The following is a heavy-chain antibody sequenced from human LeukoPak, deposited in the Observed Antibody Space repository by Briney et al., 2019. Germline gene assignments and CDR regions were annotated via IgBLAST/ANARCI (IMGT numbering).Heavy chain of an antibody. CDR2: INHSGST. Sequence: PSETLSLTCAVYGGSFSGYYWSWIRQPPGKGLEWIGEINHSGSTNYNPSLKSRVTISVDTSKNQFSLKLSSVTAADTAVYYCARDLPYYDILTGYGPLYYFDYWGQGTLVTVSS. D-gene: IGHD3-9*01. CDR3: ARDLPYYDILTGYGPLYYFDY. V-gene: IGHV4-34*01. CDR1: GGSFSGYY. J-gene: IGHJ4*02.